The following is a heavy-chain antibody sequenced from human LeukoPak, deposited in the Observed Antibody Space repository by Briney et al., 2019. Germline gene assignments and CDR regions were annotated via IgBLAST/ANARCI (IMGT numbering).Heavy chain of an antibody. J-gene: IGHJ4*02. Sequence: GGSLRLSCAASGFTFSNAWMSWVRQAPGKGLEWVSVIGGNGGPTYYADSVKGRFTISRDNSKNTLYLRLNSLRAEDTAVYYCARRGDPYYFDFWGQGALVTVSA. D-gene: IGHD2-21*02. CDR3: ARRGDPYYFDF. V-gene: IGHV3-23*01. CDR2: IGGNGGPT. CDR1: GFTFSNAW.